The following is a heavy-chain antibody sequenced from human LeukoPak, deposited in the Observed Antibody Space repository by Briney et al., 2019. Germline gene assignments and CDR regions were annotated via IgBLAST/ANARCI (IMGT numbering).Heavy chain of an antibody. V-gene: IGHV3-7*01. Sequence: GGSLRLSCAASGFTLSCYYMSWVRQAPGKGLEGMANISYDGSKKNYDDSLKGRSTTSRDNAKNSVYLQMNSLRAEDTAVYYCAREYFPPGLLTIVFDNWGQGTLVTVSS. CDR1: GFTLSCYY. CDR2: ISYDGSKK. J-gene: IGHJ4*02. CDR3: AREYFPPGLLTIVFDN. D-gene: IGHD3-9*01.